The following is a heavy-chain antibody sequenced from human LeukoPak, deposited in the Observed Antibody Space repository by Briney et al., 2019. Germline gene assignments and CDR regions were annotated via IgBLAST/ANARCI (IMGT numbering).Heavy chain of an antibody. CDR3: ARGISMVRGNQHFDY. J-gene: IGHJ4*02. Sequence: SDTLSLTYTFPGGSISIIHGLCMTEPGGRGREEVGRIYTSGSTNYIPSLKSRVTMSVDTSKNQFSLKLSSVTAADTAVYYCARGISMVRGNQHFDYWGQGTLVTVSS. D-gene: IGHD3-10*01. CDR2: IYTSGST. V-gene: IGHV4-4*07. CDR1: GGSISIIH.